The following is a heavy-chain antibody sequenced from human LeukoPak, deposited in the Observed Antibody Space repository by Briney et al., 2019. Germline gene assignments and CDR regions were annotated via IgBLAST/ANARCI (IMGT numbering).Heavy chain of an antibody. CDR1: GFTFSSYG. CDR2: IWYDGSKK. V-gene: IGHV3-33*01. Sequence: PGRSLRLSCAASGFTFSSYGMHWVRQAPGKGLEWVAVIWYDGSKKYYVDSVKGRFTISRDNSKNTLYLQMNSLRAEDTAVYYCARELNVDTAMAFDYWGQGTLVTVSS. D-gene: IGHD5-18*01. J-gene: IGHJ4*02. CDR3: ARELNVDTAMAFDY.